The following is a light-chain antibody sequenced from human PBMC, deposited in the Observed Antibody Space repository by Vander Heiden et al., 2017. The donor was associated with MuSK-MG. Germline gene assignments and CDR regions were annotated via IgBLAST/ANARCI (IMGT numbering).Light chain of an antibody. J-gene: IGLJ1*01. V-gene: IGLV2-14*01. CDR3: SSYTSSSTLYV. Sequence: QSALTQPASVSGSPGQSITISCTGTSRDVGGYNYVSWYQQHPGKAPKLMIYDVSNRPSGVSNRSSGSKSGNTASLTISGLQAEDEADYYCSSYTSSSTLYVFGTGTKVTVL. CDR2: DVS. CDR1: SRDVGGYNY.